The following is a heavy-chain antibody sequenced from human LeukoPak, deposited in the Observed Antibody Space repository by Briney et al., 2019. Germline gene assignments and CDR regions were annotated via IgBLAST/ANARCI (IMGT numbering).Heavy chain of an antibody. D-gene: IGHD4-17*01. CDR2: ISGSGGST. J-gene: IGHJ6*03. V-gene: IGHV3-23*01. CDR1: GFTFSSYA. CDR3: AKDEITPRYGDYYYYYYYMDV. Sequence: GGSLRLSCAASGFTFSSYAMSWVRQAPGKGLEWVSAISGSGGSTYYADSVKGRFTISRDNSKNTLYLQMNSLRAEDTAVYYCAKDEITPRYGDYYYYYYYMDVWGKGTTVTVSS.